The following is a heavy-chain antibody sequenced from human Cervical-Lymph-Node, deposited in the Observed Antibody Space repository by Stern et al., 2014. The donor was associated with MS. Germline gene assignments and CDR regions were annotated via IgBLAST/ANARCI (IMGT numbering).Heavy chain of an antibody. J-gene: IGHJ4*02. CDR1: GYTFTSYY. Sequence: QVQLVESGAEVKKPGASVKVSCKASGYTFTSYYMHWVRQAPGPGLECMGIINPSGGTTNHAQKFQGRVTMTRDTSTSTVYMELSSLRSEDTAVYYCAREKRDCSGGSCYSRDDYWGQGTLVTVSS. D-gene: IGHD2-15*01. CDR3: AREKRDCSGGSCYSRDDY. CDR2: INPSGGTT. V-gene: IGHV1-46*03.